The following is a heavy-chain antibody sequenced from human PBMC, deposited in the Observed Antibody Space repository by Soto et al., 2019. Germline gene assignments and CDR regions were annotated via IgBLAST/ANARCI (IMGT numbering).Heavy chain of an antibody. D-gene: IGHD6-19*01. Sequence: GGSLRLSCAASGFTFSTYAMSWLRQAPGKGLEWVSAISGNSVTYYADSVKGRFTISRDNSKNTVWLQMNSLRVEDTAKYYCAKDETAVSGPAMNAFDIWGQGPMVAVSS. CDR2: ISGNSVT. CDR3: AKDETAVSGPAMNAFDI. CDR1: GFTFSTYA. V-gene: IGHV3-23*01. J-gene: IGHJ3*02.